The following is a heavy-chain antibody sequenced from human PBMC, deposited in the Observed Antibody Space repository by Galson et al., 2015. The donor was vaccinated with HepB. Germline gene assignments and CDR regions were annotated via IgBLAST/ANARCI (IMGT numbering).Heavy chain of an antibody. D-gene: IGHD5-12*01. V-gene: IGHV1-3*01. Sequence: SVKVSCKASGYTFTSYAMHWVRQAPGQRLEWMGWINAGNGNTKYSQKFQGRVTITRDTSASTAYMELSSLRSEDTAVYYCARAYGGYDRKEYYFDYWGQGTLVTVSS. CDR1: GYTFTSYA. CDR3: ARAYGGYDRKEYYFDY. CDR2: INAGNGNT. J-gene: IGHJ4*02.